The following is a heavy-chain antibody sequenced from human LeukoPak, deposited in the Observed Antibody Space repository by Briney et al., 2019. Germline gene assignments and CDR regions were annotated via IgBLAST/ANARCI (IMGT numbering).Heavy chain of an antibody. CDR2: IYYSGST. CDR1: GGSISSGDYY. D-gene: IGHD6-13*01. Sequence: SETLSLTCTVSGGSISSGDYYWSWIRQPPGKGLEWIVYIYYSGSTYYNPSLKSRVTISVDTSKNQFSLKLSSVTAADTAVYYCAREVAAAYYFDYWGQGTLVTVSS. J-gene: IGHJ4*02. V-gene: IGHV4-30-4*08. CDR3: AREVAAAYYFDY.